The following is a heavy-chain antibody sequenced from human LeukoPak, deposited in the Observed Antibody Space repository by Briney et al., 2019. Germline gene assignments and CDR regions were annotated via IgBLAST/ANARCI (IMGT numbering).Heavy chain of an antibody. V-gene: IGHV4-30-2*01. CDR1: GGSISSGGYY. CDR3: ARVDGDYEGDAFDI. D-gene: IGHD4-17*01. Sequence: SQTLSLTCTVSGGSISSGGYYWSWIRQPPGKGLEWIGYIYHSGSTYYNPSLKSRVTISVDRSKNQFSLKLSSVTAADTAVYYCARVDGDYEGDAFDIWGQGTMVTVSS. J-gene: IGHJ3*02. CDR2: IYHSGST.